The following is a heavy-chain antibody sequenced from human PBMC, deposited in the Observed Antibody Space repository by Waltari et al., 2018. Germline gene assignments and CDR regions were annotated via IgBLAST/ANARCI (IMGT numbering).Heavy chain of an antibody. CDR1: GDSITNYY. CDR2: IAYNGST. CDR3: ARSYDFWSGYPLHY. J-gene: IGHJ4*02. Sequence: QVQLQESGPGLVKPSETLSLICSVSGDSITNYYWSWVRQPPGKGLEWIGYIAYNGSTRYTPALKSRATISVDTSKKQFSLRLGSVTAADTAIYYCARSYDFWSGYPLHYWGQGTLVTVSS. V-gene: IGHV4-59*01. D-gene: IGHD3-3*01.